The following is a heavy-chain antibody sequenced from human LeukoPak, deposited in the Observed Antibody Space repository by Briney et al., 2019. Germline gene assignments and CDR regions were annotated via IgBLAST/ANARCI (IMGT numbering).Heavy chain of an antibody. CDR1: GDSISSYD. CDR2: AYHSGVT. J-gene: IGHJ5*02. CDR3: ARHGGTFDP. Sequence: PSETLSLTCTVSGDSISSYDWSWIRQPPGKGLEWIGYAYHSGVTNYNPSLKSRVTISVDTSESQFSLRLSSVTAADTAIYYSARHGGTFDPWGQGILVTVSS. V-gene: IGHV4-59*01. D-gene: IGHD1-1*01.